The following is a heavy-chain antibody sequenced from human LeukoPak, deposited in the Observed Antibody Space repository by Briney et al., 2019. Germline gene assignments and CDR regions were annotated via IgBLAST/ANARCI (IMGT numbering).Heavy chain of an antibody. V-gene: IGHV4-59*01. D-gene: IGHD3-22*01. J-gene: IGHJ6*02. Sequence: SETLPLTCTVSGGSISSYYWSWIRQPPGKGLEWIGFIYYSGCTNYNPSLKSRVTISVDTSKNQFSLKLSSVTAADTAVYYCARDSGAIVGNYYGMDVWGQGTTVTVSS. CDR2: IYYSGCT. CDR3: ARDSGAIVGNYYGMDV. CDR1: GGSISSYY.